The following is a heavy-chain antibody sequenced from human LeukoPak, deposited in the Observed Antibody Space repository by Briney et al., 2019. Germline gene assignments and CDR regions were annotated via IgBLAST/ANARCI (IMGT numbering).Heavy chain of an antibody. Sequence: GGSLRLSCAASGFTFSSYSMNWVRQAPGKGLEWVANIKQDGSEKYYVDSVKGRFTISRDNAKNSLYLQMNSLRAEDTAVYYCARILSSIAAADSYDYWGQGTLVTVSS. CDR2: IKQDGSEK. CDR3: ARILSSIAAADSYDY. V-gene: IGHV3-7*01. J-gene: IGHJ4*02. CDR1: GFTFSSYS. D-gene: IGHD6-13*01.